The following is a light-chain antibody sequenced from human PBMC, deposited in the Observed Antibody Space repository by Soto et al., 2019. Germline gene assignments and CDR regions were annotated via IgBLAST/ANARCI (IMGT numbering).Light chain of an antibody. Sequence: QSVLTQPPSVSGAPGQRVTISCTGSSSNIGAGYDVHWYLQLPGTAPKLLICGKTNRPSGVPDRFSGSKSGSSASLTITGLQAEDEADYYCQSHDSSLHASVFGTGTKVTVL. J-gene: IGLJ1*01. CDR3: QSHDSSLHASV. CDR1: SSNIGAGYD. V-gene: IGLV1-40*01. CDR2: GKT.